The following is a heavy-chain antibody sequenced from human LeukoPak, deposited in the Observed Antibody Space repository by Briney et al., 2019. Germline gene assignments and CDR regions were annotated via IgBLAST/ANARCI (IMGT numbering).Heavy chain of an antibody. J-gene: IGHJ4*02. D-gene: IGHD1-26*01. Sequence: PGGPLRLSCTASGFTFGDYAMSWFRQAPGTGPVWVGFIRSKAYGGTTEYAASVKGRFTISRDDSKSIAYLQMNSLKTEDTAVYYCTRDGAPLDYWGQGTLVTVSS. CDR2: IRSKAYGGTT. V-gene: IGHV3-49*03. CDR1: GFTFGDYA. CDR3: TRDGAPLDY.